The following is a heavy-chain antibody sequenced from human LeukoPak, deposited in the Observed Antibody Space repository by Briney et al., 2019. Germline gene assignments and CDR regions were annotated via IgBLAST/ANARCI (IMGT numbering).Heavy chain of an antibody. CDR3: ANGPDQLLRDNAFDI. D-gene: IGHD2-2*01. J-gene: IGHJ3*02. CDR2: IRYDVSNK. V-gene: IGHV3-30*02. CDR1: GFTFSSYG. Sequence: PGGSLRLSCAASGFTFSSYGMHWLRQAAGKGLEWVAFIRYDVSNKYYADSMKGRFTISRDNSKNTLYLQMNSLRAEDTAVYYCANGPDQLLRDNAFDIWGQGTMVTVSS.